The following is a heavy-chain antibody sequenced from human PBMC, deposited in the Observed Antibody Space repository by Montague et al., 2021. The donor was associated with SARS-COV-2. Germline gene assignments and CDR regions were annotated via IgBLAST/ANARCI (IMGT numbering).Heavy chain of an antibody. J-gene: IGHJ4*02. CDR2: SYYRSKWYN. CDR1: GDSVAGNIPT. V-gene: IGHV6-1*01. CDR3: ARIPVGSKYYFDF. D-gene: IGHD2-2*01. Sequence: CAISGDSVAGNIPTRNWIRQSSSRHFEWQGMSYYRSKWYNDYAESVKSRITIDPDTSKHQFSLHLNSVTPEDTAVYYCARIPVGSKYYFDFWGQGTLVTVSS.